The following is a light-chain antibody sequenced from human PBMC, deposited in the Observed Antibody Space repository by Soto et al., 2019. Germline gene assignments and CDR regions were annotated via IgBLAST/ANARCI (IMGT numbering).Light chain of an antibody. CDR3: QQSSSTPRT. J-gene: IGKJ4*01. CDR2: AAS. V-gene: IGKV1-39*01. Sequence: DIQMTQSPSSQSASVGDRVTITCRASQSINRYLNWYQQKPGKAPKLLIYAASSLQSGIPSRLSGSASETDFTLTITSLQPDELENYCGQQSSSTPRTFGEGTRVDI. CDR1: QSINRY.